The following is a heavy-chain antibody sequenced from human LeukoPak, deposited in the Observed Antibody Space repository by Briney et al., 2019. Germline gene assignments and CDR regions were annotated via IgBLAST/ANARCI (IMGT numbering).Heavy chain of an antibody. D-gene: IGHD3-22*01. V-gene: IGHV3-30*18. CDR1: GFTFSSYG. CDR2: ISYDGSNK. Sequence: PGRSLRLSCAASGFTFSSYGMHWVRQAPGKGLEWVAVISYDGSNKFYADSVKGRFTISRGNSKNTLYLQMNSLRAEDTAVYYCAKDLSPMMKTYYYDSSGYYGSNYYYYYGMDVWGQGTTVTVSS. CDR3: AKDLSPMMKTYYYDSSGYYGSNYYYYYGMDV. J-gene: IGHJ6*02.